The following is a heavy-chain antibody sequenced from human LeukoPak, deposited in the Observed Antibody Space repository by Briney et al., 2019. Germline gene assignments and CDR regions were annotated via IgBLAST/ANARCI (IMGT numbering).Heavy chain of an antibody. CDR3: AKSPGVIYYYYYMDV. J-gene: IGHJ6*03. CDR2: ISGSGGST. D-gene: IGHD3-10*01. CDR1: GFTFSSYA. V-gene: IGHV3-23*01. Sequence: PGGSLRLSCAASGFTFSSYAMSWVRKAPGKGLEWVSAISGSGGSTYYADSVKGRFTISRDNSKNTLYLQMNSLRAEDTAVYYCAKSPGVIYYYYYMDVWGKGTTVTVSS.